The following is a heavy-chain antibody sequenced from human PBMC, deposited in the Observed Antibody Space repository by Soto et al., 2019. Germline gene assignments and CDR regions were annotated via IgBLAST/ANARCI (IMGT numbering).Heavy chain of an antibody. J-gene: IGHJ4*02. CDR2: IKTDGSST. CDR3: AKREGNTYGLFH. D-gene: IGHD5-18*01. V-gene: IGHV3-74*01. Sequence: EVQLVESGGGLVQPGGSLRLSCAASGFSFSSYWIHWVRQAPGKGLVWVSRIKTDGSSTDYADSVKGRFNISRDNAKNTLYLQINSLSAEDTAVYYCAKREGNTYGLFHWGQGTLVTVSS. CDR1: GFSFSSYW.